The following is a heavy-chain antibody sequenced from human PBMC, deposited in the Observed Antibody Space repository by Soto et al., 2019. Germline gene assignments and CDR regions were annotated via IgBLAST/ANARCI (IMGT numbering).Heavy chain of an antibody. CDR3: AKDLFWDSSTWYYLDY. CDR1: GFTFSSYA. CDR2: ISGSGGST. D-gene: IGHD6-13*01. Sequence: EVQLLESGGGLVQPGGSLRLSCAASGFTFSSYAMSWVRQAPGKGLEWVLGISGSGGSTYYADSVKGRLTISRDNSKNTLYLQMNSLRAEDTAVYYCAKDLFWDSSTWYYLDYWGQGTLVTVSS. J-gene: IGHJ4*02. V-gene: IGHV3-23*01.